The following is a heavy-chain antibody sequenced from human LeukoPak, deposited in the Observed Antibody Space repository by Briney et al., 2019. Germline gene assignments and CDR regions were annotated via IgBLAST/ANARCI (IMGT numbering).Heavy chain of an antibody. V-gene: IGHV1-3*01. CDR2: INAGNGDT. Sequence: ASVKVSCKASGDTFTNYAMHWVRQAPGQRLEWMGWINAGNGDTKYSQRFQGRVTITRDTSASTAYMELTSLRSEDTAVYYCGSYYVGTNGWLDYWGQGTLVTVSS. CDR1: GDTFTNYA. CDR3: GSYYVGTNGWLDY. J-gene: IGHJ4*02. D-gene: IGHD1-1*01.